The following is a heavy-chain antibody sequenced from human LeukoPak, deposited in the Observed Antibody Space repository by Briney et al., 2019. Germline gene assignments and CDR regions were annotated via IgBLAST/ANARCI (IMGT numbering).Heavy chain of an antibody. Sequence: GGSLRLSCAASGFTFSSYWVHWVRQAPGKGLEWVSRIDNDGSTINYADSVKGRFTTSRDNAENTLYLQMNSLRAEDTAIYFCARAGYYRFDYWGQGTLVTVSS. D-gene: IGHD2-15*01. V-gene: IGHV3-74*01. CDR1: GFTFSSYW. CDR3: ARAGYYRFDY. CDR2: IDNDGSTI. J-gene: IGHJ4*02.